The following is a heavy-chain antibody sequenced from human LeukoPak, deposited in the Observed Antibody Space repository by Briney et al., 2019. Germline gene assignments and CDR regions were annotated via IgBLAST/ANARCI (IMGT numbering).Heavy chain of an antibody. J-gene: IGHJ6*02. D-gene: IGHD5-18*01. V-gene: IGHV3-53*01. CDR3: ASSPGTAMVYYYYGMDV. CDR1: GFTVSSNY. Sequence: PGGSLRLSCAAAGFTVSSNYMSWVRQAPGKGLEWVSVIYSGGSTYYADSVKGRFTISRDNSKNTLYLQMNSLRAEDTAVYYCASSPGTAMVYYYYGMDVWGQGTTATVSS. CDR2: IYSGGST.